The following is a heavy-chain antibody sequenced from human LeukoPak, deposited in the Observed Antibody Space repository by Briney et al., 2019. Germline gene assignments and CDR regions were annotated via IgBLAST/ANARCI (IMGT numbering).Heavy chain of an antibody. CDR1: GFTVRSNY. J-gene: IGHJ4*02. CDR3: AKGPGGVITYYFDY. V-gene: IGHV3-66*02. Sequence: GGSLRLSCAASGFTVRSNYMSWVRQAPGKGLEWVSVIYSGGSTYYADSVKGRFTISTDNSKNTLYLQMNSLRAEDTAVYYCAKGPGGVITYYFDYWGQGTLVTVSS. CDR2: IYSGGST. D-gene: IGHD3-10*01.